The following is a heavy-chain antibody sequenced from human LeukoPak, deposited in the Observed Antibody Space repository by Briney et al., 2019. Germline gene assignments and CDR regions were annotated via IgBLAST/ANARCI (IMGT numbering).Heavy chain of an antibody. D-gene: IGHD3-22*01. CDR3: AKVDYYDSSGYY. CDR2: INGSGGST. CDR1: GFTFSSYA. Sequence: GGSLRLSCAASGFTFSSYAMSWVRQAPGKGLEWVSAINGSGGSTYYADSVKGRFTISRDNSKNTLYLQMNSLRAEDTAVYYCAKVDYYDSSGYYWGQGTLVTVSS. V-gene: IGHV3-23*01. J-gene: IGHJ4*02.